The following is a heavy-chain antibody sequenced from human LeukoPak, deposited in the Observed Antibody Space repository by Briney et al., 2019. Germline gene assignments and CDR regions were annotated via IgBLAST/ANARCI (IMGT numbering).Heavy chain of an antibody. D-gene: IGHD3-22*01. CDR1: GFTFDDYA. J-gene: IGHJ4*02. V-gene: IGHV3-9*01. Sequence: SLRLSCAASGFTFDDYAMHWVRQAPGKGLEWVSGISWNSGSIGYADSVKGRFTISRDNAKNSLYLQMNSLRAEDTALYYCAKWDYYDTYWGQGTLVTVSS. CDR3: AKWDYYDTY. CDR2: ISWNSGSI.